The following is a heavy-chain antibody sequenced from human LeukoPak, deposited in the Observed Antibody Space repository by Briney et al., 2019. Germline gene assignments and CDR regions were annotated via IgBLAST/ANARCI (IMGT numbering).Heavy chain of an antibody. CDR3: ARDVGY. CDR2: ISYDGNNK. D-gene: IGHD2-15*01. Sequence: PGGSLRLSCAASGFTFSSYAMHWVRQAPGKGLEWVAVISYDGNNKYYADSVKGRFTISRDNSKNTLYLQMNSLRAEDTAVYYCARDVGYWGQGALVTVSS. V-gene: IGHV3-30-3*01. J-gene: IGHJ4*02. CDR1: GFTFSSYA.